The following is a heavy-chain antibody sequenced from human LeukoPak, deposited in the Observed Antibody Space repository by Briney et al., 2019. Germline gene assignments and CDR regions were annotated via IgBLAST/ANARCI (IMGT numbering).Heavy chain of an antibody. CDR1: GGTFSSYA. Sequence: ASVKVSCKASGGTFSSYAISWVRQAPGQGLEWMGRIIPIFGTANYAQKFQGRVTITTDESTSTAYMELSSLRSEDTAVYYCARRTGDYYGSGTPHNWFDPWGQGTLVTVSS. D-gene: IGHD3-10*01. CDR3: ARRTGDYYGSGTPHNWFDP. V-gene: IGHV1-69*05. J-gene: IGHJ5*02. CDR2: IIPIFGTA.